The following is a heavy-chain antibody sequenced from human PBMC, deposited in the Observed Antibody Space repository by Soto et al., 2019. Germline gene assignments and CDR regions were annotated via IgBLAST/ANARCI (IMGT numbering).Heavy chain of an antibody. J-gene: IGHJ6*02. D-gene: IGHD5-12*01. CDR3: ARGGVRYSGYDSSLGVDYYHHYGMDC. V-gene: IGHV1-24*01. Sequence: ASVKVSCKVSGYTLTELSMHWVRQAPGKGLEWMGGFDPEDGETIYAQKFQGRVTMTEDTSTDTAYMELSSLRSEDTAVYYCARGGVRYSGYDSSLGVDYYHHYGMDCWGQGITVTVAS. CDR1: GYTLTELS. CDR2: FDPEDGET.